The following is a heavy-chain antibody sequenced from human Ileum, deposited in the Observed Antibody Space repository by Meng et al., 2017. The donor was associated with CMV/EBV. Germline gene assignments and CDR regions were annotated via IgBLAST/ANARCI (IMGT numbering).Heavy chain of an antibody. D-gene: IGHD3-3*01. CDR1: GSSRSTRGGG. CDR2: VFWNDDK. Sequence: SGSSRSTRGGGVGRSRQPAGKALERFVFVFWNDDKRYKSSLKNRLTIATDTSKNQVVLTMTNMDTVDTGTYYCAHSTYTGSGYYYFDFWGQGTLVTVSS. J-gene: IGHJ4*02. CDR3: AHSTYTGSGYYYFDF. V-gene: IGHV2-5*01.